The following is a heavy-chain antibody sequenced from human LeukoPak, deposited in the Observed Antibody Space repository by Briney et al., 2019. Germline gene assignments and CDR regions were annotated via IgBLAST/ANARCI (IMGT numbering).Heavy chain of an antibody. V-gene: IGHV3-66*01. J-gene: IGHJ4*02. CDR2: IYVGVST. CDR1: GFNVSSNY. Sequence: GGSLRLSCAASGFNVSSNYMSWVRQAPGKGLEWVSVIYVGVSTYYADSVKGRFTISRDNSKNTLYLQMNTLRAEDTAVYYCARVYLERLTAGYFDHWGQGTQVTVSP. CDR3: ARVYLERLTAGYFDH. D-gene: IGHD2-8*01.